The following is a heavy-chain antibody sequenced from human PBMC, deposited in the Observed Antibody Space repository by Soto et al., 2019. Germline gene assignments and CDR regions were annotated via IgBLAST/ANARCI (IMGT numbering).Heavy chain of an antibody. J-gene: IGHJ6*02. V-gene: IGHV3-23*01. CDR1: GFTFSRYA. Sequence: QSEGSLRLSCAASGFTFSRYAMSWVRQAPGKGLEWVSTVTGGGHTTYNADSVNGRFTISRDNSKNTLYLQMNNLRAEDTAIYYCASSSGDLDVYGMDIWGPGTTVTVSS. D-gene: IGHD3-10*01. CDR3: ASSSGDLDVYGMDI. CDR2: VTGGGHTT.